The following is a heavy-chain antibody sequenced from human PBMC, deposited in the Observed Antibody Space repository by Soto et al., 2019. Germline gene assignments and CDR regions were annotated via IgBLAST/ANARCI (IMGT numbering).Heavy chain of an antibody. CDR2: INPNSGGT. J-gene: IGHJ6*02. V-gene: IGHV1-2*04. CDR1: GYTFTGYY. CDR3: ARDLGYDSSGYAHYYGMDV. D-gene: IGHD3-22*01. Sequence: ASVKVSCKASGYTFTGYYMHWVRQAPGQGLEWMGWINPNSGGTNYAQKFQGWVTMTRDTSISTAYMELSRLRSDDTAVYYCARDLGYDSSGYAHYYGMDVWGQGTTVTVSS.